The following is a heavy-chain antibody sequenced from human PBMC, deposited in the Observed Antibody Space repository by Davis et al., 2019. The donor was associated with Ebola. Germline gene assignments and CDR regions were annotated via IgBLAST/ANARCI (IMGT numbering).Heavy chain of an antibody. Sequence: GGSLRLSCAASGFTFNDYAMTWVRQAPGKGLEWVPGINWNGGSSGYADSVKGRFTISRDNAKNSLYLQMNSLRVEDTAFYHCARVNALSGYSRFDSWGQGTLVTVSS. CDR1: GFTFNDYA. J-gene: IGHJ5*01. V-gene: IGHV3-20*01. CDR2: INWNGGSS. D-gene: IGHD3-22*01. CDR3: ARVNALSGYSRFDS.